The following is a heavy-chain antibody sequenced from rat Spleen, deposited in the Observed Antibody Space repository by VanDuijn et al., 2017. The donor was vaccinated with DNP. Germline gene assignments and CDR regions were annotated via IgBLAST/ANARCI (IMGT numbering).Heavy chain of an antibody. Sequence: EVQLVESGGGLVQPGRSLKLSCAASGFTFSNSGMAWVRQAPTKGLEWVASVSAGGGNTYYGDSVKGRFTISRDNAKSTLYLQMDSLRSEDTATYYCATRTTRFDYWGQGVMVTVSS. CDR3: ATRTTRFDY. V-gene: IGHV5S13*01. D-gene: IGHD1-11*01. CDR1: GFTFSNSG. CDR2: VSAGGGNT. J-gene: IGHJ2*01.